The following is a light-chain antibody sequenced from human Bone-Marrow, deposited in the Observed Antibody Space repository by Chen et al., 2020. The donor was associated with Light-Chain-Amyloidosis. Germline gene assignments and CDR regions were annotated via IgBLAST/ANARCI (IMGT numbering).Light chain of an antibody. Sequence: SYVLTQPSSVSVAPGQTATIACGGNNIGSTSVHWYQQTPGQAPLLVVYDDSDRPSGIPERLSGSNSGTTAPLTIGRVEAGDEAYYCCQVWNRSSDRPMFGGGTKLTVL. CDR1: NIGSTS. CDR3: QVWNRSSDRPM. V-gene: IGLV3-21*02. CDR2: DDS. J-gene: IGLJ3*02.